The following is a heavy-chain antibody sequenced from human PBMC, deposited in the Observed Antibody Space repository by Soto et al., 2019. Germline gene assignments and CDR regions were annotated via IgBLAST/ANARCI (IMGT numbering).Heavy chain of an antibody. V-gene: IGHV1-2*04. CDR2: INPNSGGT. CDR1: GYTFTGYY. D-gene: IGHD3-3*01. CDR3: ARGTRYYDFWSGYYEGTQTVGNFDY. Sequence: QVQLVQSGAEVKKPGASVKVSCKASGYTFTGYYMHWVRQAPGQGLEWMGWINPNSGGTNYAQKLQGWVTMTRDTSISTAYMELSRLRSDDTAVYYCARGTRYYDFWSGYYEGTQTVGNFDYWGQGTLVTVSS. J-gene: IGHJ4*02.